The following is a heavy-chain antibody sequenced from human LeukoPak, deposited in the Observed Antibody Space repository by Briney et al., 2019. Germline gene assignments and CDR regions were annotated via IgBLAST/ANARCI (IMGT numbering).Heavy chain of an antibody. CDR1: GYSFTSYW. D-gene: IGHD3-22*01. CDR2: IYPGDSDT. V-gene: IGHV5-51*01. J-gene: IGHJ3*02. CDR3: ARTGTMIVANDAFDI. Sequence: GESLKISCKGSGYSFTSYWIGWVRQMPGKGLEWMGIIYPGDSDTRYSPSFQGQVTISADKSISTAYLQWSSLKASDTAMYYCARTGTMIVANDAFDIWGQGTMVTVSS.